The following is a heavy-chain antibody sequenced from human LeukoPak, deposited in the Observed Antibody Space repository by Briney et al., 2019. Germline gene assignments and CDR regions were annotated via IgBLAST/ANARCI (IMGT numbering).Heavy chain of an antibody. CDR3: ARPYYYDSRIDP. D-gene: IGHD3-22*01. Sequence: SETLSLTCTVSGASFSSGDEYWNWIRQSPGKGLEWIAYMYYSGSTYYNPSLKSRVTMSADTSKNQLSLKLSSVTAADTAVYYCARPYYYDSRIDPWGQGILVTVSS. CDR2: MYYSGST. CDR1: GASFSSGDEY. V-gene: IGHV4-30-4*08. J-gene: IGHJ5*02.